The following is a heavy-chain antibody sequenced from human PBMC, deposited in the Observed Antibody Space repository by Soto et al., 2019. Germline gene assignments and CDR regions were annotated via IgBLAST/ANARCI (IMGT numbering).Heavy chain of an antibody. CDR1: GFTFDDYA. J-gene: IGHJ1*01. D-gene: IGHD6-13*01. CDR2: INWNSGSI. Sequence: GWSLRLSCAASGFTFDDYAMHWVRQVPGKGLEWVSGINWNSGSIGYGDSVKGRFAISRDNAKNSLHLQMNSLSAEDTAFYYCVKDESINWYSGHFRHWGQGTLVTVSS. CDR3: VKDESINWYSGHFRH. V-gene: IGHV3-9*01.